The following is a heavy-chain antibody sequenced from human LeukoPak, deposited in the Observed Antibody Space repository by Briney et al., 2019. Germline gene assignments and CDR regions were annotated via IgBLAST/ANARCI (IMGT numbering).Heavy chain of an antibody. V-gene: IGHV1-46*03. CDR3: ARPPRPFYYYYMAI. J-gene: IGHJ6*03. CDR2: IDPSGTTT. Sequence: ASVKVSCKTSGYTFSRYYMNWVRQAPGQGLEWMGIIDPSGTTTPYAQKFQGRLTMTRDTSTSTDYMELTGLTSEDTAVYYCARPPRPFYYYYMAIWGTGTTVTVSS. CDR1: GYTFSRYY.